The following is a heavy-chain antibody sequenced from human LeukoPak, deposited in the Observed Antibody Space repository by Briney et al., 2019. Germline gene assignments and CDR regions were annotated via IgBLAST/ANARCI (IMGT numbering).Heavy chain of an antibody. Sequence: PGGSLRLSCAASGFTFTGYWLHWVRQPPGKGLVWVSHINTDGSSTTYADSVKGRFTISRDNAKNSLYLQMNSLRDEDTAVYYCARGTGTNVLRPFDYWGQGTLVNVSS. CDR2: INTDGSST. J-gene: IGHJ4*02. CDR1: GFTFTGYW. D-gene: IGHD2/OR15-2a*01. CDR3: ARGTGTNVLRPFDY. V-gene: IGHV3-74*01.